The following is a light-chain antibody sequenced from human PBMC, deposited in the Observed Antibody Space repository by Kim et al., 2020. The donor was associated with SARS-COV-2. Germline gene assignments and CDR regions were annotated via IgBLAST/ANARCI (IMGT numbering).Light chain of an antibody. J-gene: IGKJ1*01. Sequence: DIQMTQSPSSLSASVGDRVTITCRASQTVSRFLNWYQQKPGKAPKLLMYAGSTLQSGVPSRFSGSGSGTDFTLTISSLQPEDSATYYCQQSFRTRSFGQGTKVDIK. CDR2: AGS. V-gene: IGKV1-39*01. CDR1: QTVSRF. CDR3: QQSFRTRS.